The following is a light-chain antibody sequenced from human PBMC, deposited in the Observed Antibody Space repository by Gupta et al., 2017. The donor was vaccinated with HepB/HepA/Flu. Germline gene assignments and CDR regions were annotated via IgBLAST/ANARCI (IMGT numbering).Light chain of an antibody. J-gene: IGLJ2*01. Sequence: QSVLTQPPSASGTPGQGVTISCSGSSSNIGSNYVYWYQQLPGTAPKLLIYRNNQRPSGVPDRFSGSKSGTSASLAICGLRSEDEADYYCATWDDSLSGPVFGGGTKLTVL. V-gene: IGLV1-47*01. CDR2: RNN. CDR3: ATWDDSLSGPV. CDR1: SSNIGSNY.